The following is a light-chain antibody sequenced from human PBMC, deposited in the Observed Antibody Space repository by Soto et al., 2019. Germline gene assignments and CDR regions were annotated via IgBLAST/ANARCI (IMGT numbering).Light chain of an antibody. CDR1: SSDVDAYEY. CDR3: SSFAGSNNLL. J-gene: IGLJ2*01. V-gene: IGLV2-8*01. Sequence: QTVVTQPPSASGSPGQSVTISCTGTSSDVDAYEYGSWYKQHPGKTPKLIISEVRKRPSEVPDRFSGSKSGNTASLTVSGLQGVDEADYYCSSFAGSNNLLFGGGTKLTVL. CDR2: EVR.